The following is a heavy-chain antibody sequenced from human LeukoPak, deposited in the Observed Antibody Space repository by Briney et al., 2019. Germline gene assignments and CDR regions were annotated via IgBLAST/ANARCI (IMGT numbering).Heavy chain of an antibody. Sequence: SVTVSCKGSGYSFTSYYMHWVRQAPGQGLALMGWSDTTYGTTNYSQKFQGRVTISRDTSIGTAYMELTNLISVATAISYCASEANCNGGRCSLQRVASWGQ. V-gene: IGHV1-2*02. D-gene: IGHD2-15*01. CDR1: GYSFTSYY. CDR3: ASEANCNGGRCSLQRVAS. J-gene: IGHJ6*01. CDR2: SDTTYGTT.